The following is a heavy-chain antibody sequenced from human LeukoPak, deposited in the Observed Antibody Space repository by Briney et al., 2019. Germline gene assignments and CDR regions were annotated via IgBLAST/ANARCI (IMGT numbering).Heavy chain of an antibody. CDR1: GYTFTSYY. CDR3: ARRIGYGNYVSNWFDP. CDR2: IDPSGGST. J-gene: IGHJ5*02. Sequence: ASVKVSCEESGYTFTSYYMHWVRQAPGQGLEWMGIIDPSGGSTGYAQKFQGRVTMTRDTSTSTVYMELSSLRSEDTAVYYCARRIGYGNYVSNWFDPWGQGTLVTVSS. V-gene: IGHV1-46*01. D-gene: IGHD4-11*01.